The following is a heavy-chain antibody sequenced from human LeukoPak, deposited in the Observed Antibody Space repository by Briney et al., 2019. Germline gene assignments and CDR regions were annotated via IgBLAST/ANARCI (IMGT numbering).Heavy chain of an antibody. CDR2: ISYDGSNK. V-gene: IGHV3-30*18. CDR3: AKGPLWYQLLPFDY. D-gene: IGHD2-2*01. J-gene: IGHJ4*02. CDR1: GFTFSSYG. Sequence: GGSLRLSCAASGFTFSSYGMHWVRQAPGKGLEWVAVISYDGSNKYYADSVKGRFTISRDNSKNMLYLQMNSLRAEDTAVYYCAKGPLWYQLLPFDYWGQGTLVTVSS.